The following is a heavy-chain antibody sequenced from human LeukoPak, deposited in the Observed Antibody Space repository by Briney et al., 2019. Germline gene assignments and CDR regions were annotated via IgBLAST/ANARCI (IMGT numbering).Heavy chain of an antibody. V-gene: IGHV3-11*06. Sequence: PGGSLRLSCAASGFTFSDYHMTWIRQAPGKGLEWVSYISGSSIYTRYADSVKGRFTISRDNAKNSLYLQMNSLRAEDTAVYYCARGVGSRWPGWFDPWGQGTLVTVSS. J-gene: IGHJ5*02. CDR2: ISGSSIYT. CDR1: GFTFSDYH. CDR3: ARGVGSRWPGWFDP. D-gene: IGHD6-13*01.